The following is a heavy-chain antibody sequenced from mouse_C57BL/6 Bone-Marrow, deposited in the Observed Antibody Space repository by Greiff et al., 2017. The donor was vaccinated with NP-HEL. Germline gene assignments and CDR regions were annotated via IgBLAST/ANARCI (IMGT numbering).Heavy chain of an antibody. CDR3: TPFAY. CDR2: IDPENGDT. J-gene: IGHJ3*01. V-gene: IGHV14-4*01. CDR1: GFNIKDDY. Sequence: EVKLVESGAELVRPGASVKLSCTASGFNIKDDYMHWVKQRPEQSLEWIGWIDPENGDTEYASKFQGKATITADTSSNTAYLQLSSLTSEDTAVYYCTPFAYWGQGTLVTVSA.